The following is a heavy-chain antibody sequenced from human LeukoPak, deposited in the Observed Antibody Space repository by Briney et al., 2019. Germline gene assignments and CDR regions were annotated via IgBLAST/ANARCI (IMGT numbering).Heavy chain of an antibody. Sequence: GGSLRLSCAASEFSVGSNYMTWVRQAPGKGLEWVSLIYSGGSTYYADSVKGRFTISRDNSKNTLYLQMNSLRAEDTAVYYCATSGRFGELSTYYYYMDVWGKGTTVTISS. CDR2: IYSGGST. CDR3: ATSGRFGELSTYYYYMDV. J-gene: IGHJ6*03. D-gene: IGHD3-10*01. V-gene: IGHV3-66*01. CDR1: EFSVGSNY.